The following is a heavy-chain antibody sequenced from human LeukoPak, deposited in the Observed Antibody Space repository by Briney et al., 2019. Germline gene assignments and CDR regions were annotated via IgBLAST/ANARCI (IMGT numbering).Heavy chain of an antibody. V-gene: IGHV3-30-3*01. D-gene: IGHD1-14*01. CDR1: GFTFSSYA. J-gene: IGHJ5*02. CDR2: ISYDGSNK. CDR3: AREAEIPGP. Sequence: GGSLRLSCAASGFTFSSYAMHWVRQAPGKGLEWVAVISYDGSNKYYADSVKGRFTISRDNSKNTLYLQMNSLRAEDTAVYYCAREAEIPGPWGQGTLVTVSS.